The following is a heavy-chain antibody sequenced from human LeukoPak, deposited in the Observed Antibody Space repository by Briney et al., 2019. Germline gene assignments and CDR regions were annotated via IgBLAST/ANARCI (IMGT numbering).Heavy chain of an antibody. CDR1: GGSISSGGYF. Sequence: TXSLTCTVSGGSISSGGYFWSWIRQQPGKGLEWIGYICNSGYTSYNPSLKSRVTISEDTSKNDFSLKLSSVTAADTAVYYCARSWDTAMVPFDYWGQGTLVTVSS. CDR2: ICNSGYT. J-gene: IGHJ4*02. CDR3: ARSWDTAMVPFDY. V-gene: IGHV4-31*03. D-gene: IGHD5-18*01.